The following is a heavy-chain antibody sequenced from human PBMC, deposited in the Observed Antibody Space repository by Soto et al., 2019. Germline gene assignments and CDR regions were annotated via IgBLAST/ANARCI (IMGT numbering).Heavy chain of an antibody. D-gene: IGHD4-4*01. CDR1: GFTFSSYG. J-gene: IGHJ6*03. CDR2: ISYDGSNK. V-gene: IGHV3-30*18. CDR3: AKNPGGAVTTIPYYYYMDV. Sequence: GGSLRLSCAASGFTFSSYGMHWVRQAPGKGLEWVAVISYDGSNKYYADSVKGRFTISRDNSKNTLYLQMNSLRAEDTAVYYCAKNPGGAVTTIPYYYYMDVWGKGTTVTVSS.